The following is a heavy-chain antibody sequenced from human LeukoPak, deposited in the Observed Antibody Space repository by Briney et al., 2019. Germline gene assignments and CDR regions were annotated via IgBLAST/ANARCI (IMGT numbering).Heavy chain of an antibody. V-gene: IGHV4-59*01. J-gene: IGHJ6*03. CDR3: ARDSTGSIAARRGKGYYYYMDV. D-gene: IGHD6-6*01. CDR1: GGSISSYY. Sequence: PSETLSLPCTVSGGSISSYYWSWIRQPPGKGLEWIGYIYYSGSTNYNPSLKSRVTISVDTSKNQFSLKLSSVTAADTAVYYCARDSTGSIAARRGKGYYYYMDVWGKGTTVTVSS. CDR2: IYYSGST.